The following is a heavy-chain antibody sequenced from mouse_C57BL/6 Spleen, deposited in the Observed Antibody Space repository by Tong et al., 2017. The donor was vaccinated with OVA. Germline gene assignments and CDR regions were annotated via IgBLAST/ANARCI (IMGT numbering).Heavy chain of an antibody. CDR2: SYPGDGDT. CDR3: ARATNLCSSYAY. D-gene: IGHD1-1*01. Sequence: VQLQESGPELVKPGASVKISCKASGYAFSSSWMNWVKQRPGKGLEWIGRSYPGDGDTNYNGKFKGKATLTADKSSSTAYMQLSSLTSEDSAVYFCARATNLCSSYAYWGQCTTLTVSS. V-gene: IGHV1-82*01. J-gene: IGHJ2*01. CDR1: GYAFSSSW.